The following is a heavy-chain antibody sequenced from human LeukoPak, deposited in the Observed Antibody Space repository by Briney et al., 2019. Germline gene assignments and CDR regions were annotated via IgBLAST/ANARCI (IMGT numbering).Heavy chain of an antibody. D-gene: IGHD2-2*01. V-gene: IGHV3-21*01. Sequence: GGSLRLSCAASGFTFSSYSMNWVRQAPGKGPEWVSSISSSSSYIYYADSVKGRFTISRDNAKNSLYLQMNSLRAEDTAVYYCARDGIVVVPAAMGYWGQGTLVTVSS. CDR3: ARDGIVVVPAAMGY. CDR2: ISSSSSYI. CDR1: GFTFSSYS. J-gene: IGHJ4*02.